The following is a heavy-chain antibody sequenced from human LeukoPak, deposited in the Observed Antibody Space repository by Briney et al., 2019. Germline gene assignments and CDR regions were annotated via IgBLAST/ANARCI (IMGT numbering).Heavy chain of an antibody. D-gene: IGHD4-17*01. Sequence: ASVKVSCKTSGYTFTGYYMHWVRQAPGQGLEWMGWINPNSGGTNYAQKFQGRVTMTTDTSTSTAYMELRSLRSDDTAVYYCARVPATVTSESDDYWGQGTLVTVSS. CDR1: GYTFTGYY. J-gene: IGHJ4*02. V-gene: IGHV1-2*02. CDR3: ARVPATVTSESDDY. CDR2: INPNSGGT.